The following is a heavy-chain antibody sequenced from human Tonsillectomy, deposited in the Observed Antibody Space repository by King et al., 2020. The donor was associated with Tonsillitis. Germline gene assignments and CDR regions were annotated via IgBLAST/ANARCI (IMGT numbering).Heavy chain of an antibody. V-gene: IGHV4-61*02. CDR3: AREACRGDCYADY. CDR1: GGSITSGSFY. J-gene: IGHJ4*02. Sequence: PLQESGPGLVKPSQTLSLTCTVSGGSITSGSFYWSWIRQPAGPGLEWIGRIDTSGSTKYNPSLESRVTMSVDTSRNQFSLKLSSVTAADTAVYYCAREACRGDCYADYWGQGTLVTVSS. CDR2: IDTSGST. D-gene: IGHD2-21*01.